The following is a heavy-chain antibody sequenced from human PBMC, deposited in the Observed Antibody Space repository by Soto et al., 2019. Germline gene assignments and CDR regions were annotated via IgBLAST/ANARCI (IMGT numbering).Heavy chain of an antibody. Sequence: GGSLRLSCEASGFNFNNYAMSWVRQAPGKGLEWVSVISGNTIATYYADSVKGRFTISRDNSKNTLYLQMNSLRVDDTTTYYCAKDPAVNFYGSGNWFDPWGQGTLVTVSS. V-gene: IGHV3-23*01. CDR1: GFNFNNYA. J-gene: IGHJ5*02. D-gene: IGHD3-10*01. CDR3: AKDPAVNFYGSGNWFDP. CDR2: ISGNTIAT.